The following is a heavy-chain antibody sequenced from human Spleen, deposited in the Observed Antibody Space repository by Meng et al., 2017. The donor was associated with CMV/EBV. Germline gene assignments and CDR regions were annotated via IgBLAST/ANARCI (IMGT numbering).Heavy chain of an antibody. Sequence: SGFSLSTSGRGVGCIRQPPGKALEWLALIYWDDDKRYSPSLKSRRTITKDTSNNQVVLTMTNMDPVDTATYYCAHRDYCSGGTCTFDYWGQGTLVTVSS. CDR2: IYWDDDK. J-gene: IGHJ4*02. CDR1: GFSLSTSGRG. V-gene: IGHV2-5*02. D-gene: IGHD2-15*01. CDR3: AHRDYCSGGTCTFDY.